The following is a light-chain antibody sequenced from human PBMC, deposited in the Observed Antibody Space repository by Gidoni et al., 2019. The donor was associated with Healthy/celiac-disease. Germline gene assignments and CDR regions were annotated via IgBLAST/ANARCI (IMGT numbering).Light chain of an antibody. CDR2: AAS. Sequence: DIQMTQSPSSLSASVGDRVTITCRASQSISSYLNWYQQKPGKAPKLLIYAASSWQSGVPSRFSGSGSGTDFTLTISSLQPEDCATYYCQQSRTFGPGTKVDIK. J-gene: IGKJ3*01. V-gene: IGKV1-39*01. CDR1: QSISSY. CDR3: QQSRT.